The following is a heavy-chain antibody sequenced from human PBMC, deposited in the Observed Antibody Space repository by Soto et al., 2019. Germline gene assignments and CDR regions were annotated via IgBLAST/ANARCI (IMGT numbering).Heavy chain of an antibody. J-gene: IGHJ4*02. CDR1: GFTFGHSA. CDR3: AKPEEVVRGFDF. V-gene: IGHV3-23*01. CDR2: ISGTGGAA. Sequence: GGSLRLSCAASGFTFGHSAMSWVRQAPGKGLEWVAAISGTGGAAYYADSVKGRFTISRDNSRNTLFLQMNSLRVDDTAIYHCAKPEEVVRGFDFWGLGTRVTVSS. D-gene: IGHD3-10*01.